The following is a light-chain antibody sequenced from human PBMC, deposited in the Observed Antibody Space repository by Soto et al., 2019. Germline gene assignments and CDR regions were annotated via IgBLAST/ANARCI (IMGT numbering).Light chain of an antibody. Sequence: QSVLTQPPSASWSPGQTVTISCTGTSSDIGGYNFVSWYQQHPGKAPKLMIYEVSKRPSWVPDRFSGSKSGNTASLTVSGLQAEDAADYYCSSYAGSNILFGTGTKVTVL. CDR2: EVS. CDR1: SSDIGGYNF. J-gene: IGLJ1*01. CDR3: SSYAGSNIL. V-gene: IGLV2-8*01.